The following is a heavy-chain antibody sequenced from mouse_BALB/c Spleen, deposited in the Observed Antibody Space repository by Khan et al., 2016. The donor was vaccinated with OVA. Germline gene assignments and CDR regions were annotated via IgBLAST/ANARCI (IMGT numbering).Heavy chain of an antibody. V-gene: IGHV1S81*02. J-gene: IGHJ3*01. Sequence: QVRLQQPGAELVKPGAPVKLSCKASGYTFTSYYMYWLKQRPGQGLEWIGEINPSNGGTNFNEKFKSKATLTVDKSSSTAYMQLSSLTSGDAAVYCCTRRGTARATRWFAYWGQGTLVTVSA. CDR1: GYTFTSYY. CDR3: TRRGTARATRWFAY. D-gene: IGHD3-2*01. CDR2: INPSNGGT.